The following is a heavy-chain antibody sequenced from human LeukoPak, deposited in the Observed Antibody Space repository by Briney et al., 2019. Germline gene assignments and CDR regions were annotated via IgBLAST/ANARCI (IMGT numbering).Heavy chain of an antibody. CDR3: ARESAGSYWG. J-gene: IGHJ4*02. CDR2: LNLDWTTT. CDR1: VFIFTNHC. Sequence: QPGGSLTLSCAPSVFIFTNHCMHVVRQAPEKGLVCVSRLNLDWTTTSYAVSVEGRFTISRDNAKNTLYLQINSLRLDDTAVYYCARESAGSYWGWGQGTLVTVSS. V-gene: IGHV3-74*01. D-gene: IGHD1-26*01.